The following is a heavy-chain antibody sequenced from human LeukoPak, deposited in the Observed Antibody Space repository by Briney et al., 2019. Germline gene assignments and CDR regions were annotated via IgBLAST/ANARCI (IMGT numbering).Heavy chain of an antibody. CDR1: GYTFSGYY. CDR3: AGSRFLEWLYLLDY. V-gene: IGHV1-2*02. Sequence: ASVKVSCKASGYTFSGYYIHWVRQAPGQGLEWMGWINTNSGGTKYAQRFQGRVTMTRDTSISTAYMEVSRLRSDVTAVYFCAGSRFLEWLYLLDYWGQGTLVTVSS. J-gene: IGHJ4*02. CDR2: INTNSGGT. D-gene: IGHD3-3*01.